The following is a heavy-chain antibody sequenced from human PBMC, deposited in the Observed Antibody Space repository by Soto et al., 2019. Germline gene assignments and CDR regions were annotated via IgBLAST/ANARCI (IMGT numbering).Heavy chain of an antibody. CDR1: GFIFSSYA. J-gene: IGHJ4*01. D-gene: IGHD3-10*01. Sequence: EVELLESGGGLVQPGGSLSLSCAASGFIFSSYAMTWVRLAPGKGLEWVSGIRGRGGSSFYGDPVKGRFTISRDNSENRVYLQGNRLKAEDTAVYFCVRVAGSGGFYDYWGHGTLVTVSS. V-gene: IGHV3-23*01. CDR2: IRGRGGSS. CDR3: VRVAGSGGFYDY.